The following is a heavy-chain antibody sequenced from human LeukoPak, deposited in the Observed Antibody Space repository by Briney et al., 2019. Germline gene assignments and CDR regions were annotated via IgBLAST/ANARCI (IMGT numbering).Heavy chain of an antibody. CDR2: ISSSSSYI. D-gene: IGHD4-17*01. V-gene: IGHV3-21*01. CDR3: ARDSDYGYAFDI. CDR1: GFTFSSYS. J-gene: IGHJ3*02. Sequence: KAGGSLRLSCAASGFTFSSYSMNWVRQAPGKGLEWASSISSSSSYIYYADSVKGRFTISRDNAKNSLSLHMNSLRVEDTAVYYCARDSDYGYAFDIWGQGTMVTVSS.